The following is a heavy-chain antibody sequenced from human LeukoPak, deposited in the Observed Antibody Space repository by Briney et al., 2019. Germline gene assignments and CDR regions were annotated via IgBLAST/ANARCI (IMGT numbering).Heavy chain of an antibody. CDR3: ARAVAAADLYYYNGMDV. CDR1: GFTFSSYS. D-gene: IGHD6-13*01. CDR2: ISSTSNNI. J-gene: IGHJ6*02. V-gene: IGHV3-21*01. Sequence: GGSLRLSCAASGFTFSSYSMNWVRQAPGKGLEWVSSISSTSNNIYYEDSVKGRFIISRDNAKNSLYLHMNSLRAEDTAVYYCARAVAAADLYYYNGMDVWGQGTTVTVSS.